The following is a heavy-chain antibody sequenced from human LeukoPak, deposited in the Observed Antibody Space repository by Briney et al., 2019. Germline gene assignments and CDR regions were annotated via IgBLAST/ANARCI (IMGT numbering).Heavy chain of an antibody. V-gene: IGHV5-51*01. Sequence: GESLKISCKGSGYGFTSYWIGWVRQMPGKGLEWMGIIYPGDSDTRYSPSFEDQVTISADKSISTAYLQWSSLKASDTAMYYCARHSRGGNPYYFYMAVWGKGTTVTVSS. CDR2: IYPGDSDT. J-gene: IGHJ6*03. CDR3: ARHSRGGNPYYFYMAV. CDR1: GYGFTSYW. D-gene: IGHD4-23*01.